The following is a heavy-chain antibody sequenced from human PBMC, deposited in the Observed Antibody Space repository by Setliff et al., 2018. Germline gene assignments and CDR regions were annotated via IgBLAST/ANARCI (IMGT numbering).Heavy chain of an antibody. J-gene: IGHJ4*02. Sequence: SETLSLTCAVYGGSFSDYYWGWIRQPPWKGLEWIGEIHHSGSTNYNPSLKSRVTISVDTSKNQFSLKLSSVNAADAAAYYWAGHPRVTIFGVVAFDYWGQGILVTVSS. CDR2: IHHSGST. CDR1: GGSFSDYY. CDR3: AGHPRVTIFGVVAFDY. V-gene: IGHV4-34*01. D-gene: IGHD3-3*01.